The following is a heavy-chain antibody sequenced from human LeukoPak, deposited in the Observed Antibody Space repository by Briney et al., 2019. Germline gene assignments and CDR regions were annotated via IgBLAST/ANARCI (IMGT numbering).Heavy chain of an antibody. CDR3: ARTYERERDY. J-gene: IGHJ4*02. Sequence: GGSLRLSCAASGFTISSYHMNWVRQAPGKGLEWVSYISIISSTIYYADSVKGRSTISRDDAKNSVYLQMNSLRAEDTAVYYCARTYERERDYRGEGTLVTVSS. V-gene: IGHV3-48*01. CDR2: ISIISSTI. D-gene: IGHD1-1*01. CDR1: GFTISSYH.